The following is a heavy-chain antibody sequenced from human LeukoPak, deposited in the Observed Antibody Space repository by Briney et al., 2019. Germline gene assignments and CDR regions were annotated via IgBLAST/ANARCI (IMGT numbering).Heavy chain of an antibody. J-gene: IGHJ3*02. D-gene: IGHD2-21*02. CDR1: GYTFTSYA. Sequence: ASVKVSCKASGYTFTSYAMNWVRQAPGQGLEWMGWINTNTGNPTYAQGFTGRFVFSLDTSVSTAYLQISSLKAEDTAVYYCARDVVVTATYAFDIWGQGTMVTVSS. CDR3: ARDVVVTATYAFDI. CDR2: INTNTGNP. V-gene: IGHV7-4-1*02.